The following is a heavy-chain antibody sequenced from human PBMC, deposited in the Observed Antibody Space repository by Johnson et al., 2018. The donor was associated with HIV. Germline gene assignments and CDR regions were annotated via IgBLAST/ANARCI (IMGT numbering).Heavy chain of an antibody. CDR1: GFTFSDAW. J-gene: IGHJ3*02. D-gene: IGHD1-1*01. CDR2: VKSKTDGGTT. CDR3: TTGLYWNDAFDI. Sequence: VRLVESGGGLVKPGGSLRLSCAASGFTFSDAWMNWVRQAPGKELEWVGRVKSKTDGGTTDYAAPVKGRFTISRDGSKNTLYLQMHSLKNEDTAIYYCTTGLYWNDAFDIWGQGTMVTVSS. V-gene: IGHV3-15*01.